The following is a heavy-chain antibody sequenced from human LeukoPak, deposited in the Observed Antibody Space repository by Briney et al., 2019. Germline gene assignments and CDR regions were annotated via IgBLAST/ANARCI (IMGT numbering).Heavy chain of an antibody. D-gene: IGHD2-2*02. CDR2: IQYDGSYK. Sequence: PGGSLRLTCAASGFTFSTYGIHWVRQAPGKGLEWVAFIQYDGSYKFYADSVQGRFSISRDNSKNTLFLQMNSLRAEDTAVYYCAKTSDQLLYSKFDYWGQGTLVTVFS. CDR3: AKTSDQLLYSKFDY. V-gene: IGHV3-30*02. CDR1: GFTFSTYG. J-gene: IGHJ4*02.